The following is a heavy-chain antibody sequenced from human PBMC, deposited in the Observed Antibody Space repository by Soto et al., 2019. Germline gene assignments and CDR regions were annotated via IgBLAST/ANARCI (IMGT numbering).Heavy chain of an antibody. Sequence: GGSLRLSCAASGFTFSSYGMHWVRQAPGKGLEWVAVIWYDGSNKYYADSVKGRFTISRDNSKNTLYLQMSSLRAEDTAVYYCAKDQGQRWLQLRYYYYGMDVWGQGTTVTVSS. CDR3: AKDQGQRWLQLRYYYYGMDV. CDR2: IWYDGSNK. V-gene: IGHV3-30*02. CDR1: GFTFSSYG. D-gene: IGHD5-12*01. J-gene: IGHJ6*02.